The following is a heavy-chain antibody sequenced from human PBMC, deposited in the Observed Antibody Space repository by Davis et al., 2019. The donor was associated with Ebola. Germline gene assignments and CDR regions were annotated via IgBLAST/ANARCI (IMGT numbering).Heavy chain of an antibody. CDR2: INHSGST. CDR3: ARRRYYYDSSGYYLHDAFDI. J-gene: IGHJ3*02. Sequence: MPSETLSLTCAVSGGSFSGYYWSWIRQPPGKGLEWIGEINHSGSTNYNPSLKSRVTISVDTSKNQFSLKLSSVTAADTAVYYCARRRYYYDSSGYYLHDAFDIWGQGTMVTVSS. CDR1: GGSFSGYY. V-gene: IGHV4-34*01. D-gene: IGHD3-22*01.